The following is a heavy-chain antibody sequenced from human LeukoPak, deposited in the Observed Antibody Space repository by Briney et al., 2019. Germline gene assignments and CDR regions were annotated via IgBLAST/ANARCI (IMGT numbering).Heavy chain of an antibody. Sequence: SETLSLTCTVSGGSISSGGYYWSWVRQHPGKGLEWIGYIYYSGSTYYNPSLKSRVTISVDTSKNQFSLKLSSVTAADTAVYYCAKAGSYYDTLYDAWGQGTLVTVSS. D-gene: IGHD3-22*01. CDR1: GGSISSGGYY. V-gene: IGHV4-31*03. CDR3: AKAGSYYDTLYDA. CDR2: IYYSGST. J-gene: IGHJ5*02.